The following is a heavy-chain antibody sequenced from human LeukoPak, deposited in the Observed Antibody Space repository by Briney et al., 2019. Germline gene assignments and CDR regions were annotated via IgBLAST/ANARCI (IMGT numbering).Heavy chain of an antibody. J-gene: IGHJ4*02. V-gene: IGHV3-23*01. CDR3: ARVAQWLGDFDY. D-gene: IGHD6-19*01. CDR1: GFTFNNYA. CDR2: ISGSGGST. Sequence: PGGSLRLSCVASGFTFNNYAMHWVRQAPGKGLEWVSAISGSGGSTYYADSVKGRFTISRGNFKNTLYLQMNSLRPEDTAVYFCARVAQWLGDFDYWGQGTLVTVSS.